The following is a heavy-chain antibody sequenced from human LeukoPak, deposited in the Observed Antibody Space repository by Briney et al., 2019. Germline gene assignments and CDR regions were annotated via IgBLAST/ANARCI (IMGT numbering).Heavy chain of an antibody. J-gene: IGHJ4*02. Sequence: SETLSLICAVSGASISSYYWSWIRQPPGKGLEWIGDIYYSGSIKYNPSLKSRVTMSVDTSKNQFSLKLSSVTAADTAIYYCARENPSGYYNPPIDCWGQGTLVTVSS. V-gene: IGHV4-59*01. CDR1: GASISSYY. CDR3: ARENPSGYYNPPIDC. CDR2: IYYSGSI. D-gene: IGHD3-22*01.